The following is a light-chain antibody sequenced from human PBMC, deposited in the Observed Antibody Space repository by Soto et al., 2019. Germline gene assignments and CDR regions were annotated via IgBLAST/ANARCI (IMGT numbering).Light chain of an antibody. J-gene: IGKJ4*01. V-gene: IGKV1-33*01. Sequence: DIQMTQSPSSLSASVGDRVTITCQASQDISNYLNWYQQKPGKAPKLLIYDASNLETGVPSRFSGSGSGTDFSLTSSSLQPEDTAPYYCQQYDNLRSTFGGGSKVEIK. CDR3: QQYDNLRST. CDR2: DAS. CDR1: QDISNY.